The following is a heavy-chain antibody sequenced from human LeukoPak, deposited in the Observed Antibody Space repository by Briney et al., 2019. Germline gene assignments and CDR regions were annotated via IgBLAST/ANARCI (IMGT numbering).Heavy chain of an antibody. Sequence: SETLSLTCTVSGGSISSGDYYWSWIRQPPGKGLEWIGYIYYSGSTYYNPSLKSRVTMSVDTSKNQFSLKLSSVTAADTAVYYCATGDTAMVPDYWGQGTLVTVSS. J-gene: IGHJ4*02. CDR3: ATGDTAMVPDY. V-gene: IGHV4-30-4*08. CDR1: GGSISSGDYY. D-gene: IGHD5-18*01. CDR2: IYYSGST.